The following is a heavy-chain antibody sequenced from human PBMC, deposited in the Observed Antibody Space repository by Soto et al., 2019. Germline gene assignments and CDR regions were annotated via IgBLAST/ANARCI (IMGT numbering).Heavy chain of an antibody. D-gene: IGHD6-19*01. V-gene: IGHV1-69*13. CDR1: GGTFSSYA. CDR3: ARSIAVAGTDYFDY. Sequence: SVKVSCXASGGTFSSYAISWVRQAPGQGLEWMGGIIPIFGTANYAQKFQGRVTITADESTSTAYMELSSLRSEDTAVHYCARSIAVAGTDYFDYWGQGTLVTVSS. CDR2: IIPIFGTA. J-gene: IGHJ4*02.